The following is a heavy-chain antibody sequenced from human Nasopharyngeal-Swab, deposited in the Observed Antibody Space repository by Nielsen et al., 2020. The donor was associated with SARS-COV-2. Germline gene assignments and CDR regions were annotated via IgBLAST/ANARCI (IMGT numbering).Heavy chain of an antibody. V-gene: IGHV3-30-3*01. D-gene: IGHD6-6*01. CDR2: IFHDGYNK. Sequence: GGSLRLSCAASGFSFSTYAMHWVRQAPGKGLEWVAVIFHDGYNKFYADSVKGRFTISRDISESTLYLQMNSLRPEDTAVYYCARSYSSSSYQDYWGQGTLVTVSS. CDR3: ARSYSSSSYQDY. CDR1: GFSFSTYA. J-gene: IGHJ4*02.